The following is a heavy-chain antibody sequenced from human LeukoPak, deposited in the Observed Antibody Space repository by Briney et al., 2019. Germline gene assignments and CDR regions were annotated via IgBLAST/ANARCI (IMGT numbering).Heavy chain of an antibody. CDR2: ISDSGGIT. CDR1: GFTFSSYP. V-gene: IGHV3-23*01. Sequence: PGGSLRLSCAASGFTFSSYPMTWVRQAPGKGPEWVSFISDSGGITYYADSVKGRFTISRDNSKNTLYLQTNSLRAEDTAVYYCARAYYDSSGYRGLLDYWGQGTLVTVSS. D-gene: IGHD3-22*01. J-gene: IGHJ4*02. CDR3: ARAYYDSSGYRGLLDY.